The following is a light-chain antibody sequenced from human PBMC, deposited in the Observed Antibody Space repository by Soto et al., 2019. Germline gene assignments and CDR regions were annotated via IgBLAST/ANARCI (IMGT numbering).Light chain of an antibody. V-gene: IGLV2-14*03. J-gene: IGLJ1*01. CDR3: SSYTTSNTLV. CDR1: SSDIDYNF. Sequence: QSALTQPASMSGSPGQSITISCTGISSDIDYNFISWFQQHPVKAPNLLIFDVNHRPSGVSNRFSGSKSGNTASLTISGLQAEDEADYYCSSYTTSNTLVFGTGTKLTVL. CDR2: DVN.